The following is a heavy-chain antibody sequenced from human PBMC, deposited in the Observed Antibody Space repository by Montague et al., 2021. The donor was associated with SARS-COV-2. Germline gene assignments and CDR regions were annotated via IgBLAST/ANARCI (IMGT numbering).Heavy chain of an antibody. V-gene: IGHV4-30-2*01. J-gene: IGHJ5*02. CDR3: ARLKVAPNGGWNWFDP. CDR2: IFHTGTP. Sequence: TRSLTCSLSGGSNSSGGFSWSWIRQPPGKGLERIGHIFHTGTPHYSPSLKSRVTISIDRSKNQFSLNLDSVTAADTAVYYCARLKVAPNGGWNWFDPWGQGILVTVSS. D-gene: IGHD6-19*01. CDR1: GGSNSSGGFS.